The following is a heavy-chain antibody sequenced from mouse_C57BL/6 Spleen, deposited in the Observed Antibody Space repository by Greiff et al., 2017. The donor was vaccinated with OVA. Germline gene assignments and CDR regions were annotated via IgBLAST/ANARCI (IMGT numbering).Heavy chain of an antibody. CDR1: GFTFSSYA. D-gene: IGHD2-4*01. CDR3: ARERDDYGPSMDY. V-gene: IGHV5-4*01. J-gene: IGHJ4*01. CDR2: ISDGGSYT. Sequence: EVKLMESGGGLVKPGGSLKLSCAASGFTFSSYAMSWVRQTPEKRLEWVATISDGGSYTYYPDNVKGRFTISRDKAKNNLYLQMSHLKSEDTAMYYCARERDDYGPSMDYWGQGTSVTVSS.